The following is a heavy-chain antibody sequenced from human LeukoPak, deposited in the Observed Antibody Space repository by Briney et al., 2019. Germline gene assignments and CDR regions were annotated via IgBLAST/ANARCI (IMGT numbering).Heavy chain of an antibody. CDR2: INPNSGGT. D-gene: IGHD4-23*01. Sequence: ASVRLSCAASGYTFSSYDMHWVRQAPGQGLEWMGWINPNSGGTNYAQTFQGRVTMTRDTSISTAYMELSRLRSDDTAVYYCSRDPDGYGGNSLGYWGQGTLVTISS. CDR3: SRDPDGYGGNSLGY. CDR1: GYTFSSYD. V-gene: IGHV1-2*02. J-gene: IGHJ4*02.